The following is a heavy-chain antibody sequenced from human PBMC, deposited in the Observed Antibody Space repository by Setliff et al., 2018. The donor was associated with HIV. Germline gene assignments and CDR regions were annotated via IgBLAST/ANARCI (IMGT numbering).Heavy chain of an antibody. Sequence: KTSETLSLTCVVSGGSINTGGYYWSWIRQPPGKGLEWIGYIYYSGNTYYNPSLKSRVTISVDTSKNQFSLKLSSVTAADTAVFYCARGTLYYYDTGGYSYLDYWGQGTLVTVSS. CDR2: IYYSGNT. D-gene: IGHD3-22*01. CDR1: GGSINTGGYY. J-gene: IGHJ4*02. V-gene: IGHV4-31*11. CDR3: ARGTLYYYDTGGYSYLDY.